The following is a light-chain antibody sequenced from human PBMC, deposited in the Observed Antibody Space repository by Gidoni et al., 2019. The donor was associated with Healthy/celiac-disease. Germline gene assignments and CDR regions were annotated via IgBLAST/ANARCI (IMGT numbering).Light chain of an antibody. CDR2: GAS. V-gene: IGKV3-20*01. CDR1: QSVSSSY. CDR3: QHP. Sequence: EIVLTQSPGTLSLSPGERATLSCRASQSVSSSYLAWYQQKPGQAPRLLIYGASSRATGIPDRFSGSGSGTDFTLTISRLEPEDFAVYYCQHPLGGXTKVEIK. J-gene: IGKJ4*01.